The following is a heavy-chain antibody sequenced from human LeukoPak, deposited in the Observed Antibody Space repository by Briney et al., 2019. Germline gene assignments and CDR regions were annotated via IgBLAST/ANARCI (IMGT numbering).Heavy chain of an antibody. J-gene: IGHJ4*02. Sequence: PSETLSLTCTVSDGSISDYYWSWLRQSPVRGLEWIGYLYYSGNTNYNPSLKSRLTISRDMAKNQFSLKLSSVTSADTAVYYCARGEYEDLVDNWGQGTLVTVSS. CDR1: DGSISDYY. D-gene: IGHD1-26*01. CDR2: LYYSGNT. CDR3: ARGEYEDLVDN. V-gene: IGHV4-59*01.